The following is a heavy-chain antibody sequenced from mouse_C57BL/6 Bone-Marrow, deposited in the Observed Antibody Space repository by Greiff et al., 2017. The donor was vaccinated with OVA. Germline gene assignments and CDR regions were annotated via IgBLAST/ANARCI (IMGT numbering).Heavy chain of an antibody. CDR1: GFSLTSYG. V-gene: IGHV2-9*01. CDR3: AKHIYDYDEGYYAMDY. CDR2: IWGGGST. Sequence: VQLQQSGPGMVAPSQSLSITCTVSGFSLTSYGVDWVRQPPGKGLEWLGVIWGGGSTNYNSALMSRLSISKDNSKSQVFLKMNSLQTDDTAMYYCAKHIYDYDEGYYAMDYWGQGTSVTVSA. J-gene: IGHJ4*01. D-gene: IGHD2-4*01.